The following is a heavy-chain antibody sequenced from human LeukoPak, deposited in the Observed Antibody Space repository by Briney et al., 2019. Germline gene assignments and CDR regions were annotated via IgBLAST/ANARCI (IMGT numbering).Heavy chain of an antibody. CDR1: GFPLSSYS. CDR3: VRVTGTYFDY. D-gene: IGHD1-1*01. V-gene: IGHV3-48*01. Sequence: GGSLRLSCAASGFPLSSYSIMWVRQAPGKGLEYVSYISSRSSNIYYLDSVQGRLTVSRDNDKNSLFLQISSPRAEDTAVYYCVRVTGTYFDYWGQGTLVTVSS. J-gene: IGHJ4*02. CDR2: ISSRSSNI.